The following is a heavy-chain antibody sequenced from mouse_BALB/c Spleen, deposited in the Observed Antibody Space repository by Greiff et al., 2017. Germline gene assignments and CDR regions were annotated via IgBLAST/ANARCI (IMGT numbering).Heavy chain of an antibody. CDR2: INPGSGGT. D-gene: IGHD2-1*01. CDR1: GYAFTNYL. J-gene: IGHJ1*01. CDR3: AGLGGNYSYFDV. Sequence: QVQLQQSGAELVRPGTSVKVSCKASGYAFTNYLIEWVKQRPGQGLEWIGVINPGSGGTNYNEKFKGKATLTADKSSSTAYMQLSSLTSDDSAVYFCAGLGGNYSYFDVWGAGTTVTVSS. V-gene: IGHV1-54*03.